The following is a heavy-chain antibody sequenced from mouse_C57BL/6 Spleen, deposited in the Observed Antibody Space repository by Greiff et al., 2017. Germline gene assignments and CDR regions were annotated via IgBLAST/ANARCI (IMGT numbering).Heavy chain of an antibody. Sequence: EVQGVESGGGLVQSGRSLRLSCATSGFTFSDFYMEWVRQAPGKGLEWIAASRNKANDYTTEYSASVKGRFIVSRDTSQSILYLQMNALRAEDTAIYYGARDAGDADGSPFADWGQGTLVTVSA. V-gene: IGHV7-1*01. CDR1: GFTFSDFY. CDR2: SRNKANDYTT. D-gene: IGHD2-3*01. CDR3: ARDAGDADGSPFAD. J-gene: IGHJ3*01.